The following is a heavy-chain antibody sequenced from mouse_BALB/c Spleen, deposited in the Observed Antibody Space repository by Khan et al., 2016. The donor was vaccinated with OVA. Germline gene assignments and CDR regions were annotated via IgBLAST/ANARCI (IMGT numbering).Heavy chain of an antibody. CDR1: GFSFSSYS. V-gene: IGHV5-6-4*01. CDR3: KGHRGYYGSSPYFDY. Sequence: EVELVESGGGLVRPGGSLKLSCAASGFSFSSYSMSWVRQTPEKRLEWVATISSGGSYTYYPDSVKGRFTISSDNAKNNQHLQVNSLRSEDTAMYYWKGHRGYYGSSPYFDYGGQGTTLTVSS. CDR2: ISSGGSYT. J-gene: IGHJ2*01. D-gene: IGHD1-1*01.